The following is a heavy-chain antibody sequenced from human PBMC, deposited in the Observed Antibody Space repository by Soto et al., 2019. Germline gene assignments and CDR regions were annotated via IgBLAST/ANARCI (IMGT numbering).Heavy chain of an antibody. CDR3: ARERSVVATTVHAFDI. Sequence: QVQLVESGGGVVQPGGSLRLSCAASGITFSRYGMHWVRQGPGKGLEWVASISHDGSRKYYADSVKGRFTISRDNSKNPVFVHIDSLRGDDTAVYFCARERSVVATTVHAFDIWGQGTMVTVSS. CDR1: GITFSRYG. V-gene: IGHV3-30*19. CDR2: ISHDGSRK. J-gene: IGHJ3*02. D-gene: IGHD5-12*01.